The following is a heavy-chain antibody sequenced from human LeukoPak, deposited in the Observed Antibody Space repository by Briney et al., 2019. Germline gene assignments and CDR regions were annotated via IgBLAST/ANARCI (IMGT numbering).Heavy chain of an antibody. CDR2: ISSSSSYI. CDR1: GFTFSSYA. J-gene: IGHJ6*04. V-gene: IGHV3-21*01. Sequence: GGSLRISCAASGFTFSSYALNWVRQAPGKGLEWVSSISSSSSYIYYADSVKGRFTISRDNAKNSLYLQMNSLRAEDTAVYYCASLRTVSHYYGMDVWGKGTTVTVSS. CDR3: ASLRTVSHYYGMDV. D-gene: IGHD4-17*01.